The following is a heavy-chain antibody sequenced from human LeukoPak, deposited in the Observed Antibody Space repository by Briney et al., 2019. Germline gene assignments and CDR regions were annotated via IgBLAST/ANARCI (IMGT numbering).Heavy chain of an antibody. J-gene: IGHJ6*03. V-gene: IGHV1-2*02. CDR1: GYSFTAYY. CDR3: ARDPAQSYYTDV. Sequence: ASVKVSCKASGYSFTAYYIHWVRQAPGQGLEWMGWMNPKSPGTNYAQKFQGRVTMTRDTSISTAYMELRSLTSDDSAVYYCARDPAQSYYTDVWGIGTTVTVSS. CDR2: MNPKSPGT.